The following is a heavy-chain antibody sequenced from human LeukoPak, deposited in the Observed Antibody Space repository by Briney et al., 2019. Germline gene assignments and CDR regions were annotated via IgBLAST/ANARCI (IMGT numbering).Heavy chain of an antibody. J-gene: IGHJ4*02. V-gene: IGHV1-69*11. CDR1: GGTFSSYA. Sequence: GSSVKVSCKASGGTFSSYAFRWVRQAPGQGLEWMGRIIPILATEFYAQKVQDRLTITADPSTSTAYMELSSLRSDDTAVYYCARDRRAAGGFFSPEYWGQGTQVTVSS. CDR2: IIPILATE. CDR3: ARDRRAAGGFFSPEY. D-gene: IGHD6-13*01.